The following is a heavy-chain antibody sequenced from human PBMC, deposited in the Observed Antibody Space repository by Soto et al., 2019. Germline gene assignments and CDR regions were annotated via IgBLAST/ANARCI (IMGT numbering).Heavy chain of an antibody. CDR1: GGSISSYY. V-gene: IGHV4-59*01. CDR3: ARLIGLPGIAAVGPIDY. Sequence: QVQLQESGPGLVKPSETLSLTCTVSGGSISSYYWSWIRQPPGQGLEWIGYIYYSGSTNYNPSLKSRVTISVDTSKNQFSLKLSSVTAADTAVYYCARLIGLPGIAAVGPIDYWGQGTLVTFSS. J-gene: IGHJ4*02. D-gene: IGHD6-13*01. CDR2: IYYSGST.